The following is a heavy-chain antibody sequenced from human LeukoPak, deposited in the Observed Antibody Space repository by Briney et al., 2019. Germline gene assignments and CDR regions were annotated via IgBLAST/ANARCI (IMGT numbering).Heavy chain of an antibody. V-gene: IGHV1-69*13. CDR1: GGTFSSYA. Sequence: ASVKVSCKASGGTFSSYAISWVRQAPGQGLEWMGGIIPIFGSANCAQKFQGRVTITADESTSTAYMELSGLRSEDTAVYYCARDGSVDTIISWFDPWGQGTLVTVSS. CDR2: IIPIFGSA. CDR3: ARDGSVDTIISWFDP. J-gene: IGHJ5*02. D-gene: IGHD5-12*01.